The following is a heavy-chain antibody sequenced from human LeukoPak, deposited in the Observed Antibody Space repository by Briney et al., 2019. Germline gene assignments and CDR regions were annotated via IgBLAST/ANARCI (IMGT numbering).Heavy chain of an antibody. D-gene: IGHD6-19*01. V-gene: IGHV3-43*01. CDR2: INWDGGST. CDR1: GFTFDDYT. Sequence: GGSLRLSCAASGFTFDDYTMHWVRQAPGKGLEWVSLINWDGGSTYYADSVKGRFTISRDNAKNSLYLQMNSLRAEDTAVYYCARGEEWLVPGYYYYYMDVWGKGTTVTISS. CDR3: ARGEEWLVPGYYYYYMDV. J-gene: IGHJ6*03.